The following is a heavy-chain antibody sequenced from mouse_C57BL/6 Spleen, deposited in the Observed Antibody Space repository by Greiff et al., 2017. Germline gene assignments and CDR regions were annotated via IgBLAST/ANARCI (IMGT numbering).Heavy chain of an antibody. CDR2: IYPGDGDT. J-gene: IGHJ2*01. CDR1: GYAFSSYW. D-gene: IGHD1-1*01. Sequence: VQGVESGAELVKPGASVKISCKASGYAFSSYWMNWVKQRPGKGLEWIGQIYPGDGDTNYNGKFKGKATLTADKSSSTAYMQLSSLTSEDSAVYFCARGYYGTPYFDYWGQGTTLTVSS. CDR3: ARGYYGTPYFDY. V-gene: IGHV1-80*01.